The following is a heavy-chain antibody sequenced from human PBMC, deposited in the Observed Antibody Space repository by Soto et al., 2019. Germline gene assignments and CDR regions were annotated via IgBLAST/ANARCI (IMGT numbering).Heavy chain of an antibody. CDR3: TRAPFGITGTPDY. D-gene: IGHD1-7*01. V-gene: IGHV3-49*03. J-gene: IGHJ4*02. CDR2: IRSKAYGGTT. Sequence: GGSLRLSCTASGFTFGDYAMSWFRQAPGKGLEWVGFIRSKAYGGTTEYAASVKGRFTISRDDSKSIAYLQMNSLKTEDTAVYYCTRAPFGITGTPDYWGQGTLVTVSS. CDR1: GFTFGDYA.